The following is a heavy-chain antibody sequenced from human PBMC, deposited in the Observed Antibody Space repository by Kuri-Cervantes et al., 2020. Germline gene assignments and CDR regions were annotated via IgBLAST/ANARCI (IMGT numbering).Heavy chain of an antibody. Sequence: GGSLRLSCAASGFTFSSHGMHWVRQAPGKGLEWIAVISNDGNNKFYADSVKGRFTISRDNSKNTLYLQVNSLTAEDTAVYYCAKSYSSGWTYGMDVWGQGTTVTVSS. CDR2: ISNDGNNK. V-gene: IGHV3-30*18. CDR3: AKSYSSGWTYGMDV. CDR1: GFTFSSHG. J-gene: IGHJ6*02. D-gene: IGHD6-19*01.